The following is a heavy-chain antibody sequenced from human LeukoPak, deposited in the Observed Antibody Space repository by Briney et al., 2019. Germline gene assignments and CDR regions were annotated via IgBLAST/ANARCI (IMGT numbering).Heavy chain of an antibody. Sequence: SVTVSCKASGHTFTPDDINGVRQATGQGREWVGFRYSVDYKDYAQKIQGRVTIPRDAFLRTVYLELSSLTSDDTAVYYWANYEKRGFGPWGQGTMVTVSS. J-gene: IGHJ5*02. CDR1: GHTFTPDD. CDR3: ANYEKRGFGP. CDR2: RYSVDYK. D-gene: IGHD3-22*01. V-gene: IGHV1-8*01.